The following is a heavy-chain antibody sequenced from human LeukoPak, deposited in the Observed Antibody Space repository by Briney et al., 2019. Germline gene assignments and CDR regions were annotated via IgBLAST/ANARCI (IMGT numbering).Heavy chain of an antibody. CDR2: IKEDGSEK. Sequence: GGSLRLSCAASGFTFNTYWMIWVRQAPGKGLEWVANIKEDGSEKHYVDSVKGRFTISRDNAKKSVYLQMNSLRAGDTAIYYCARGGPLGSYWGQGTLVTVSS. CDR3: ARGGPLGSY. J-gene: IGHJ4*02. D-gene: IGHD1-26*01. V-gene: IGHV3-7*01. CDR1: GFTFNTYW.